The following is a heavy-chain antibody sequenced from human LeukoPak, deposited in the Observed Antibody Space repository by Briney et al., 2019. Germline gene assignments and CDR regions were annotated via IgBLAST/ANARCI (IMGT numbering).Heavy chain of an antibody. D-gene: IGHD3-9*01. V-gene: IGHV1-46*01. CDR1: GYTFTSYY. CDR2: INPSGGST. Sequence: ASVTLSCKASGYTFTSYYMHWVRQAPGQGLEWMGIINPSGGSTSYAQKFQGRVTMTRDTSTSTVYMELSSLRSEDTAVYYCARAVDILTGYEWYFDYWGQGTLVSV. CDR3: ARAVDILTGYEWYFDY. J-gene: IGHJ4*02.